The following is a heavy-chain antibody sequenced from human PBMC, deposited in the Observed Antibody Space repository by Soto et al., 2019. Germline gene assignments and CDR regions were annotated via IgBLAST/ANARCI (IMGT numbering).Heavy chain of an antibody. D-gene: IGHD3-22*01. J-gene: IGHJ4*02. CDR3: ARDNYYDSSGYYFY. CDR2: ISADNGNT. V-gene: IGHV1-18*01. Sequence: ASVKVSCKASGYTFTSYGISWVRQAPGQGLEWMGCISADNGNTNYAQKLQGRVTMTTDTSTSTAYMELRSLGSEGTAVYYCARDNYYDSSGYYFYWGQGTLVNVSS. CDR1: GYTFTSYG.